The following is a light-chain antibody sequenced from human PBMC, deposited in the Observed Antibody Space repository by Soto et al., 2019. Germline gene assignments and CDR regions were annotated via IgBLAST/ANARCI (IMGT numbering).Light chain of an antibody. CDR3: TLYTSENAYV. CDR1: STDFVSYNR. J-gene: IGLJ1*01. CDR2: EVS. V-gene: IGLV2-18*01. Sequence: QSVLTQTPSVSGSPGQSVTISCTGTSTDFVSYNRVSWYQQPPGTAPKLMIYEVSKRPSGVPDRFSGSKSGNTASLTISGLQAADVADYYCTLYTSENAYVFGTGTKLTVL.